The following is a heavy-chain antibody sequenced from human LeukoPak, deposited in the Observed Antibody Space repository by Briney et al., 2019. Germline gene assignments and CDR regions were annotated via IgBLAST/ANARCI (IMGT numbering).Heavy chain of an antibody. V-gene: IGHV3-48*02. CDR3: AKRGDSGSYLDY. D-gene: IGHD1-26*01. Sequence: QSGGSLRLSCAASGFSFSRFGMNWVRQAPGKGLEWISYISSSSSAIYYADSVKGRFTISRDNAKNSLYLQMSSLRDEDTAVYYCAKRGDSGSYLDYWGQGTLVTVSS. CDR1: GFSFSRFG. CDR2: ISSSSSAI. J-gene: IGHJ4*02.